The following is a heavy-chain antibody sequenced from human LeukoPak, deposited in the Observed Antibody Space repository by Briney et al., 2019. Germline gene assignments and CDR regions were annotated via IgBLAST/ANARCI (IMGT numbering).Heavy chain of an antibody. V-gene: IGHV6-1*01. CDR3: ARATVVYDY. J-gene: IGHJ4*02. CDR2: TYYRSKWYN. CDR1: GDSVSSSSAA. D-gene: IGHD3-22*01. Sequence: SQTLSLTCAISGDSVSSSSAAWHWIRQSPSRGLEWLGRTYYRSKWYNDYAVSVKSRITITPDTSKNQFSLQLNSVTPEDTAVYYCARATVVYDYWGQGTLVTVSS.